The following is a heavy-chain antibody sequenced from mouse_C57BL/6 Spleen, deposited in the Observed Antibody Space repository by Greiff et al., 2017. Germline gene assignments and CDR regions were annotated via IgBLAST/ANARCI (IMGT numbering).Heavy chain of an antibody. CDR2: IYPGDGDT. CDR1: GYAFSSYW. J-gene: IGHJ3*01. CDR3: ARGDYDRFWFAY. Sequence: QVQLQQSGAELVKPGASVKISCKASGYAFSSYWMNWVKQRPGKGLEWIGQIYPGDGDTNYKGKFKGKATLTADKYSSTAYMQLSSLTSEDSAVYFCARGDYDRFWFAYWGQGTLVTVSA. V-gene: IGHV1-80*01. D-gene: IGHD2-4*01.